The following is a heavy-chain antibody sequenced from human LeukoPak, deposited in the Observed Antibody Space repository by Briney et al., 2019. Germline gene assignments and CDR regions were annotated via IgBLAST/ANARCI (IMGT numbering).Heavy chain of an antibody. CDR2: INWNGGST. CDR1: GFTFDDYG. V-gene: IGHV3-20*04. Sequence: GGSLRLSCATSGFTFDDYGMSWVRQAPGKWLEWVSGINWNGGSTGYADSVKGRFTISRDNAKNSLYLQMNSLRAEDTALYYCARGYCSSTSCYFDYWGQGTLVTVSS. J-gene: IGHJ4*02. CDR3: ARGYCSSTSCYFDY. D-gene: IGHD2-2*01.